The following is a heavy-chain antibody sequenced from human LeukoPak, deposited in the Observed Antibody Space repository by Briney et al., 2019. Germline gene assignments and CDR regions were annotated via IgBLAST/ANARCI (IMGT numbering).Heavy chain of an antibody. CDR3: ARDPLLSYSGSYYFDY. V-gene: IGHV1-69*04. CDR2: IIPILGIA. D-gene: IGHD1-26*01. J-gene: IGHJ4*02. CDR1: GGTFSSYA. Sequence: ASVKVSCKASGGTFSSYAISWVRQPPGQGLEWMGRIIPILGIANYAQKFQGRVTITADKSTSTAYMELSSLRSEDTAVYYCARDPLLSYSGSYYFDYWGQGTLVTVSS.